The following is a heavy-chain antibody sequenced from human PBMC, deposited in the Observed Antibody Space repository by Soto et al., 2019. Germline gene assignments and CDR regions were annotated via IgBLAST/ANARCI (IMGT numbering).Heavy chain of an antibody. V-gene: IGHV3-30-3*01. CDR1: GFTVSTNY. CDR3: ARSASSGWYKGILDY. Sequence: PGGSLRLSCAPSGFTVSTNYMSWVRQAPGKGLEWVAVISYDGSNKYYADSVKGRFTISRDNSKNTLYLQMNSLRAEDTAVYYCARSASSGWYKGILDYWGQGTLVTVSS. D-gene: IGHD6-19*01. J-gene: IGHJ4*02. CDR2: ISYDGSNK.